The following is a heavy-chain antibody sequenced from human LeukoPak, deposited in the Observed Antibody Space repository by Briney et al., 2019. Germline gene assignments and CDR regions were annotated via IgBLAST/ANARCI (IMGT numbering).Heavy chain of an antibody. Sequence: SETLSLTCTVSGDSVSSGTYYWSWVRQPPGKGLEWIGFISYSGSTNYNPSLKSRITISVDMSKDQFSLKVRSVTAADTAVYYCARGPYVWGQGTMVTVSS. J-gene: IGHJ3*01. V-gene: IGHV4-61*01. CDR3: ARGPYV. CDR1: GDSVSSGTYY. CDR2: ISYSGST.